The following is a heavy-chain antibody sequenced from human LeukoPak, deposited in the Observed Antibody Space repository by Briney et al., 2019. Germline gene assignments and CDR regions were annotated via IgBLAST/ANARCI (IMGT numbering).Heavy chain of an antibody. V-gene: IGHV3-21*01. CDR3: ARAAVAGTESSLNWFDP. J-gene: IGHJ5*02. D-gene: IGHD6-19*01. CDR2: ISSSSSYI. CDR1: GFTFSSYS. Sequence: GGSLRLSCAASGFTFSSYSMNWVRQAPGKGLEWVSSISSSSSYIYYADSVKGRFTISRDNAKNSLYLQMNSLRAEDTAVYYCARAAVAGTESSLNWFDPWGQGTLVTVSS.